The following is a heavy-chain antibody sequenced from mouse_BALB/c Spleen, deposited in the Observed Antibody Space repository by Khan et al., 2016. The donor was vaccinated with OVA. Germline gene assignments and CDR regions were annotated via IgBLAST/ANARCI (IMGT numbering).Heavy chain of an antibody. CDR3: ARGNCYGYYFDY. CDR2: ISYSGVT. Sequence: EVQLVESGPGLVKPSQSLSLTCTVTGYSITSGYAWNWIRQFPGNKLEWMGHISYSGVTSYTPSLKSRISITRDTSKNQFFLQLNSVTTEDTATYYCARGNCYGYYFDYWGQGTTLTVSS. J-gene: IGHJ2*01. D-gene: IGHD1-1*01. V-gene: IGHV3-2*02. CDR1: GYSITSGYA.